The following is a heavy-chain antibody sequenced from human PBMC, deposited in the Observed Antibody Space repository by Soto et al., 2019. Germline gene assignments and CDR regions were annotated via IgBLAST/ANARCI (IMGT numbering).Heavy chain of an antibody. V-gene: IGHV3-30-3*01. CDR3: ARDDNDYGDY. Sequence: QVQLVESGGGVVQPGRSLRLSCAASGFTFSSYAMHWVRQAPGKGLEWVAVISYDGSNKYYADSVKGRFTISRDNSKNTLYLQMSSLRAEDTAVYYCARDDNDYGDYWGQGTLVTVSS. D-gene: IGHD2-8*01. J-gene: IGHJ4*02. CDR2: ISYDGSNK. CDR1: GFTFSSYA.